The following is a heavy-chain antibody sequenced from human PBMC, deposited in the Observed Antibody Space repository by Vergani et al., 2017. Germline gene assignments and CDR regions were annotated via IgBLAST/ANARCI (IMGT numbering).Heavy chain of an antibody. V-gene: IGHV3-23*04. CDR1: GFTFIMHA. CDR3: AKVGRSEVAGTFGAFDI. CDR2: LSASDRRT. D-gene: IGHD6-19*01. J-gene: IGHJ3*02. Sequence: VQLEESGGDLVQPGGSLRLSCAASGFTFIMHAMSWVRQAPGKGLEWVSTLSASDRRTHYADSVKGRFTISRDISKNTLFLHMNSLRPEDTAVYYCAKVGRSEVAGTFGAFDIWGQGTMVTVSS.